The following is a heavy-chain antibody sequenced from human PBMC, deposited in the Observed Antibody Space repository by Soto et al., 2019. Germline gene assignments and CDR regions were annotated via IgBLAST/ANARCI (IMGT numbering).Heavy chain of an antibody. D-gene: IGHD1-26*01. V-gene: IGHV4-4*02. CDR3: ASGSGSYPPAYYFYAMEV. Sequence: QVHLQESGPGLVEPSGTLSLTCVVSGASITGSHWWTWVRQAPGKGLEWIGELYYSVTTNYNPSLESRLTMSVDRPKNQFSLQLTSVTAADTAVYYCASGSGSYPPAYYFYAMEVWGRGATVIVSS. CDR1: GASITGSHW. CDR2: LYYSVTT. J-gene: IGHJ6*02.